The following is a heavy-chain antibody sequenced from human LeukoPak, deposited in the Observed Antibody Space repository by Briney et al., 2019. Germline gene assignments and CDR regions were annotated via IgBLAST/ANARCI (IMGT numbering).Heavy chain of an antibody. D-gene: IGHD6-13*01. CDR1: GFTFDDYA. J-gene: IGHJ4*02. CDR3: AKEGSSQYYFDH. V-gene: IGHV3-9*01. Sequence: GGSLRLSCAASGFTFDDYAMHWVRQAPGKGLEWVSGISWNSGSIGYADSVKGRFTISRDNAKNSLYLQMNSLRAEDTALYYCAKEGSSQYYFDHWGQGTLVTVSS. CDR2: ISWNSGSI.